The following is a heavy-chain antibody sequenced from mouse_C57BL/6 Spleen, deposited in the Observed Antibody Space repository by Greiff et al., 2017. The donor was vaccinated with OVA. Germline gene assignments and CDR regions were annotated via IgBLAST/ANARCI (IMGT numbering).Heavy chain of an antibody. J-gene: IGHJ4*01. CDR1: GFTFTDYY. V-gene: IGHV7-3*01. CDR3: ARDRSPYAMDY. Sequence: EVMLVESGGGLVQPGGSLSLSCAASGFTFTDYYMSWVRQPPGKALEWLGFIRNKANGYTTAYSAYVKGRFTISRDNSQSILYLQMSEMRAEDSATYYGARDRSPYAMDYWGTGTSVTASS. CDR2: IRNKANGYTT.